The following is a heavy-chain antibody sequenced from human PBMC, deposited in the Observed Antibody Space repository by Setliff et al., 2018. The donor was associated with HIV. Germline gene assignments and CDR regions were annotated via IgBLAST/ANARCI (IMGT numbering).Heavy chain of an antibody. CDR2: IRSKDNNYVT. D-gene: IGHD4-17*01. CDR1: GFIFSGSA. J-gene: IGHJ4*02. V-gene: IGHV3-73*01. Sequence: LRLSCAASGFIFSGSAMHWVRQASGKGLEWVGRIRSKDNNYVTTYAASVKGRFTISRDDSKSTAYLQMNSLKIEDTAVYYCIRGPDYPYYFDYWGQGTQVTVPQ. CDR3: IRGPDYPYYFDY.